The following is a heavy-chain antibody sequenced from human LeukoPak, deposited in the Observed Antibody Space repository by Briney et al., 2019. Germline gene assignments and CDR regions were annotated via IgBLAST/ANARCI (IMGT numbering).Heavy chain of an antibody. CDR3: ARDRVGASD. V-gene: IGHV3-33*08. CDR2: IWYDGSNK. J-gene: IGHJ4*02. Sequence: PGGSLRLSCAASRFTFSNYWMSWVRQAPGKGLEWVAVIWYDGSNKYYADSVKGRFTISRDNSKNTLYLQMNSLRAEDTAVYYCARDRVGASDWGQGTLVTVSS. CDR1: RFTFSNYW. D-gene: IGHD1-26*01.